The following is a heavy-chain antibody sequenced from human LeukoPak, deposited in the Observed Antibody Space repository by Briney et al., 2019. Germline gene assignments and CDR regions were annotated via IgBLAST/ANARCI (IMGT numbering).Heavy chain of an antibody. CDR2: IYTSGST. D-gene: IGHD2-15*01. CDR3: ARVGYCSGGSCFDY. CDR1: GGSISSYD. Sequence: PSETLSLTCTVSGGSISSYDWSWIRQPAGKGLEWIGRIYTSGSTNYNPSLKSRVTISVDTSKNQCSLKLISVTAADTAVYHCARVGYCSGGSCFDYWRQGTLVTVSS. J-gene: IGHJ4*02. V-gene: IGHV4-4*07.